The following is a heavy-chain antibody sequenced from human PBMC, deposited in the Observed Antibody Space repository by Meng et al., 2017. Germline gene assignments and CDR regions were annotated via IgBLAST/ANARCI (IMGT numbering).Heavy chain of an antibody. Sequence: SETLSPTCAAHGGSFSGYYWSWIRQPPGKGLEWIGEINHSGSTNYNPSLKSRVTISVDTSKNQFSLKLSSVTAADTAVYYCARSTLERWLQLRYFDYWGQGTLVTVSS. CDR3: ARSTLERWLQLRYFDY. V-gene: IGHV4-34*01. CDR1: GGSFSGYY. D-gene: IGHD5-24*01. CDR2: INHSGST. J-gene: IGHJ4*02.